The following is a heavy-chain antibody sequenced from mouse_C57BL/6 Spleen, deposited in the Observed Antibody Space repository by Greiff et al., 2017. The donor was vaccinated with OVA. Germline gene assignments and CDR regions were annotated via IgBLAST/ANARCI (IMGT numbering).Heavy chain of an antibody. J-gene: IGHJ4*01. CDR3: ARTQDLVTKDYYAMDY. V-gene: IGHV1-81*01. CDR2: IYPRSGNT. Sequence: VKLVESGAELARPGASVKLSCKASGYTFTSYGISWVKQRTGQGLEWIGEIYPRSGNTYYNEKFKGKATLTADKSSSTAYMELRSLTSEDSAVYFCARTQDLVTKDYYAMDYWGQGTSVTVSS. CDR1: GYTFTSYG. D-gene: IGHD2-2*01.